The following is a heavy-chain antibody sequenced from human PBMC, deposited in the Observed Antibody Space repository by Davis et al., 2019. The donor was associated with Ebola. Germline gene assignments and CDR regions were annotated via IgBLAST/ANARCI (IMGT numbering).Heavy chain of an antibody. J-gene: IGHJ2*01. V-gene: IGHV4-30-2*01. D-gene: IGHD7-27*01. Sequence: PSETLSLTCAVSGGSISSGGYSWSWIRQPPGKGLEWIGYIYHSGSTYYNPSLKSRVTISVDRSKNQFSLKLSSVTAADTAVYYCARGALAGGRYFDLWGRGTLVTVSS. CDR3: ARGALAGGRYFDL. CDR2: IYHSGST. CDR1: GGSISSGGYS.